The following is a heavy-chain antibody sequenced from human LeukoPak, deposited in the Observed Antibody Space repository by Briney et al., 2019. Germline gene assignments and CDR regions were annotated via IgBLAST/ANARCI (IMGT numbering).Heavy chain of an antibody. D-gene: IGHD2-2*01. Sequence: SETLSLTCTVSGYSISSGYYWGWIRQPPGKGLEWIGSIYHSGSTYYNPSLKSRVTISVDTSKNQFSLKLSSVTAADTAVYYCARWGIKYQLLSKGYWFDPWGQGTLVTVSS. V-gene: IGHV4-38-2*02. J-gene: IGHJ5*02. CDR2: IYHSGST. CDR3: ARWGIKYQLLSKGYWFDP. CDR1: GYSISSGYY.